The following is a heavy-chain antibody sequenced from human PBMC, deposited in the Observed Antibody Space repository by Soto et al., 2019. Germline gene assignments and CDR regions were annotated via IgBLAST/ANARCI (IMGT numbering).Heavy chain of an antibody. CDR3: ASTGGGPEPDYYYYGMDV. Sequence: KVSCKASGGTFSSYAISWVRQAPGQGLEWMGGIIPIFGTANYAQKFQGRVTITADKSTSTAYMELSSLRSEDTAVYYCASTGGGPEPDYYYYGMDVWGQGTTVTVSS. J-gene: IGHJ6*02. CDR1: GGTFSSYA. D-gene: IGHD2-15*01. CDR2: IIPIFGTA. V-gene: IGHV1-69*06.